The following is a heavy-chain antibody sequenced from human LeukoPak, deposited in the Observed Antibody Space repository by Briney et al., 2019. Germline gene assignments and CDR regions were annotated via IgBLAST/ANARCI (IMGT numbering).Heavy chain of an antibody. CDR1: GYTLTELS. J-gene: IGHJ5*02. D-gene: IGHD6-13*01. Sequence: ASVKVSCKVSGYTLTELSMHWVRQAPGKGLEWMGGFDPEDGETIYAQKFQGRVTMTEDTSTDTAYMELSSLRSEDTAVYYCATMEQHGSWFDPWGQGTPVTVSS. V-gene: IGHV1-24*01. CDR2: FDPEDGET. CDR3: ATMEQHGSWFDP.